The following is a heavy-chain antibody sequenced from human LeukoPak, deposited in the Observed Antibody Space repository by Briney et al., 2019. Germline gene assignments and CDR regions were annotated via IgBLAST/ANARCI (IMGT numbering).Heavy chain of an antibody. CDR1: GGSISSSSYY. CDR3: ARGFRYGSGIQHFDY. J-gene: IGHJ4*02. V-gene: IGHV4-39*07. Sequence: SETLSLTCTVSGGSISSSSYYWGWIRQPPGKGLEWIGSIYYSGSTYYNPSLKSRVTISVDTSKNQFSLKLSSVTAEDTAVYYCARGFRYGSGIQHFDYWGQGTLVTVSS. CDR2: IYYSGST. D-gene: IGHD3-10*01.